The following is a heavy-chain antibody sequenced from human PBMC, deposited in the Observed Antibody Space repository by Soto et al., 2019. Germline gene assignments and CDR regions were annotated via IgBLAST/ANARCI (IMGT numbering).Heavy chain of an antibody. CDR1: GGSISSYY. CDR3: ARDRYCSGGSCLAAFDI. V-gene: IGHV4-59*12. Sequence: SETLSLTCTVSGGSISSYYWSWIRQPPGKGLEWIGYIYYSGSTNYNPSLKGRVTISVDTSKNQFSLKLSSVTAADTAVYYCARDRYCSGGSCLAAFDIWGQGTMVTVSS. D-gene: IGHD2-15*01. J-gene: IGHJ3*02. CDR2: IYYSGST.